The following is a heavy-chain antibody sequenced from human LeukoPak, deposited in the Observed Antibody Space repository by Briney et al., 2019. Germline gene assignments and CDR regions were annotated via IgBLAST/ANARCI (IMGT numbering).Heavy chain of an antibody. V-gene: IGHV3-23*01. CDR3: AKSTRDGYNLWFDY. CDR2: ISGSGGST. D-gene: IGHD5-24*01. CDR1: EFTFNNYP. Sequence: GGSLRLSFPPSEFTFNNYPMICVPESPGKGPEWLSAISGSGGSTYYADSVKGRFTISRDNSKNTLFLQMNSLRVEDTAIYYCAKSTRDGYNLWFDYWGQGTLVTVSS. J-gene: IGHJ4*02.